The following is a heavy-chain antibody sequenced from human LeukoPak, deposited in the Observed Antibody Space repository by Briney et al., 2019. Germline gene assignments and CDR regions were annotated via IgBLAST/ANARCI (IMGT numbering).Heavy chain of an antibody. V-gene: IGHV4-59*06. CDR3: ARGEVGAWFDP. D-gene: IGHD1-26*01. CDR1: GGSISSYY. J-gene: IGHJ5*02. CDR2: IYYSGTT. Sequence: PSETLSLTCTVSGGSISSYYWSWIRQHPGKGLEWIGYIYYSGTTYYNPSLRSRVTISVDTSQNQFSLKLSSVTAADTAVYYCARGEVGAWFDPWGQGTLVTVSS.